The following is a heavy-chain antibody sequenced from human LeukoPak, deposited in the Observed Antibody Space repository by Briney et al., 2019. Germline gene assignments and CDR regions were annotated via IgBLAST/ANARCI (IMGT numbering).Heavy chain of an antibody. CDR3: ARDRSSSWYNY. CDR2: INPNSGGT. V-gene: IGHV1-2*06. Sequence: ASVKVSCKASGYTFAGYYMHWVRQAPGQGLEWMGRINPNSGGTNYAQKFQGRVTMTRDTSISTAYMELSRLRSDDTAVYYCARDRSSSWYNYWGQGTLVTVSS. CDR1: GYTFAGYY. D-gene: IGHD6-13*01. J-gene: IGHJ4*02.